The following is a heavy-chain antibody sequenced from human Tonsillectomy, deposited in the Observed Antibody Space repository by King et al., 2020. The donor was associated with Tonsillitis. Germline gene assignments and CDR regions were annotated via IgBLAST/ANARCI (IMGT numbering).Heavy chain of an antibody. Sequence: VQLQQWGAGLLKPSETLSLTCAVYGGSFSGYYWSWIRQPPGKGLEWIGEINHSGSTNYNPSLKSRVTISVDTSKNQFSLKLSSVTAADTAVYYCAIWPYYYYMDFWVKGTTVTVSS. D-gene: IGHD3-16*01. V-gene: IGHV4-34*01. J-gene: IGHJ6*03. CDR3: AIWPYYYYMDF. CDR1: GGSFSGYY. CDR2: INHSGST.